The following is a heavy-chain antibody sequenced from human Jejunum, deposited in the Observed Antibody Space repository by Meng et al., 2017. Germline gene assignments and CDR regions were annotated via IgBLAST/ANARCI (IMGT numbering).Heavy chain of an antibody. Sequence: QVQLQESGPGLVRPSETLSLICAVSGGSVSSIGYQGGWIRQPPGKGLEWIGYASTNYNPSLKSRVTISLDTSKNQFSLKLTSVTAADTAVYYCARDHWGSLDYWGQGILVTVSS. CDR3: ARDHWGSLDY. V-gene: IGHV4-61*08. D-gene: IGHD7-27*01. J-gene: IGHJ4*02. CDR2: AST. CDR1: GGSVSSIGYQ.